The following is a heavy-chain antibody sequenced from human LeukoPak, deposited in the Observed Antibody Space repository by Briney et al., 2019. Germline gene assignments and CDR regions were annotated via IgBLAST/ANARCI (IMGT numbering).Heavy chain of an antibody. D-gene: IGHD6-19*01. Sequence: SETLSLTCTVSGGSISSSSYYWGWIRQPPGKGLEWIGSIYYSGSTYYNPSLKSRVTISVDTSKNQFSLKLSSVTAADTAVYYCARLDSSGWYGGPYFDYWRQGTLVTVSS. CDR1: GGSISSSSYY. CDR3: ARLDSSGWYGGPYFDY. V-gene: IGHV4-39*01. J-gene: IGHJ4*02. CDR2: IYYSGST.